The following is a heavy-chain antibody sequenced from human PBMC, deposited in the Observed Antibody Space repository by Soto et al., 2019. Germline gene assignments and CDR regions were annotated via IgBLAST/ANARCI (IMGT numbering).Heavy chain of an antibody. Sequence: PGESLKISCKGSGYSFTTYWFSWVRHRPGKGLEWRGRIEPSDSYTNYSPSFQGHVTISADKSISTAYLQWSSVNASDTAMYYCATMAGYWPLRNAFDLWGQGTMVTVSS. CDR3: ATMAGYWPLRNAFDL. J-gene: IGHJ3*01. CDR1: GYSFTTYW. D-gene: IGHD5-18*01. V-gene: IGHV5-10-1*01. CDR2: IEPSDSYT.